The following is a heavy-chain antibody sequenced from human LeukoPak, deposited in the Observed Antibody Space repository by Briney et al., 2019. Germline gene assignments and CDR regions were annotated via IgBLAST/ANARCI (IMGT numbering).Heavy chain of an antibody. D-gene: IGHD1-26*01. J-gene: IGHJ5*02. CDR1: GFSVSGNY. Sequence: GGSLRLSCAATGFSVSGNYMTWVRQAPGKGREWVSVLYSGGDTYYADFVKGRFTISRHDSKNTLYLQMNRLRLDDTAVYYCARDHEAGVGWLDPWGQGTLVTVSS. CDR2: LYSGGDT. CDR3: ARDHEAGVGWLDP. V-gene: IGHV3-53*04.